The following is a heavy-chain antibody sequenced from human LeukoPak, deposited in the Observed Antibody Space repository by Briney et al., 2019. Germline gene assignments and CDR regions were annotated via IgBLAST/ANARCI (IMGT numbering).Heavy chain of an antibody. V-gene: IGHV4-59*01. J-gene: IGHJ5*02. CDR1: GGSISNYY. CDR2: IYYSGST. D-gene: IGHD4-17*01. CDR3: ARAGLRDIGDDYGDYSWFDP. Sequence: SETLSLTCTVSGGSISNYYWSWIRQPPGKGLEWIGYIYYSGSTKYNPSLKSRVTISVDTSKNQFSLKLSSVTAADTAVYYCARAGLRDIGDDYGDYSWFDPWGQGTLVTVSS.